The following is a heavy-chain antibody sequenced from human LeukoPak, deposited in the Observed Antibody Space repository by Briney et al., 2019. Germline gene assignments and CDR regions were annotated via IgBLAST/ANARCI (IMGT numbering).Heavy chain of an antibody. CDR3: AKDLGYSSGWSPFEY. Sequence: GGSLRLSCAASGFTFSSYWMSWVRQAPGKGLEWVANIKRDGSEKYYVDSVKGRFTISRDNSKNTLYLQMNSLRAEDTAVYYCAKDLGYSSGWSPFEYWGQGTLVTVSS. J-gene: IGHJ4*02. CDR2: IKRDGSEK. V-gene: IGHV3-7*03. CDR1: GFTFSSYW. D-gene: IGHD6-19*01.